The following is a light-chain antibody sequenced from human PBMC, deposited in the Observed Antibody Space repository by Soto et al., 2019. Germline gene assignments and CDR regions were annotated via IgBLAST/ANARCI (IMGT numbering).Light chain of an antibody. V-gene: IGKV1-5*03. CDR1: QSISSW. J-gene: IGKJ1*01. CDR2: RAS. Sequence: DIQMTPSPSTLSASVGGRVTITCLASQSISSWLAWYQQKPGKAPKLLIYRASSLESGVPSRCSGSGSGTEFTLTISSLQPDDFATYYCQQYNTDSTFGQGTIVDSK. CDR3: QQYNTDST.